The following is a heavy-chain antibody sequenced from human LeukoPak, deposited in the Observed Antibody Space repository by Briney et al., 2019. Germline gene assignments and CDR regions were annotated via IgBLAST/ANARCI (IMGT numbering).Heavy chain of an antibody. Sequence: SVKVSCKASGGSFSSYAISWVRQAPGQGLEWMGGIIPIFGTANYAQKFQGRVTITADESTSTAYMELSSLRSEDTAVYYCARGRGICSSTSCYTNFQRWGQGTLVTVSS. D-gene: IGHD2-2*02. CDR3: ARGRGICSSTSCYTNFQR. V-gene: IGHV1-69*13. CDR2: IIPIFGTA. J-gene: IGHJ1*01. CDR1: GGSFSSYA.